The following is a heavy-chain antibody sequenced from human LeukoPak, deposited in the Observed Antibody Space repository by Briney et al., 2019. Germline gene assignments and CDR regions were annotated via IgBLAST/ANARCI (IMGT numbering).Heavy chain of an antibody. V-gene: IGHV3-21*01. Sequence: KPGGSLRLSCTASGFTFSDCDMNWLRQAPGKGLEWVSSISYRTSHIYYADSVKGRFTISRDNAKNSLYLQMDSLRAEDTAVYFCGRAFPPLRTAAAGDYWGQGTLVTVSS. CDR2: ISYRTSHI. CDR1: GFTFSDCD. CDR3: GRAFPPLRTAAAGDY. D-gene: IGHD6-13*01. J-gene: IGHJ4*02.